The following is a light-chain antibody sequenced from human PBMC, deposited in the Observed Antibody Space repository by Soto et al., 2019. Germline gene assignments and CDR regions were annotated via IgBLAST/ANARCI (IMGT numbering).Light chain of an antibody. CDR1: QGLNSN. V-gene: IGKV1D-13*01. J-gene: IGKJ3*01. CDR3: QQSSNYFT. CDR2: AAS. Sequence: AIQLTQSPSSLSASVGDRVTITCRASQGLNSNLAWYQQKPGKAPKLLMYAASTLQKGVPSRFSGNGSGTDFTLTISSLQPDDFATYYCQQSSNYFTCGPGTKVDI.